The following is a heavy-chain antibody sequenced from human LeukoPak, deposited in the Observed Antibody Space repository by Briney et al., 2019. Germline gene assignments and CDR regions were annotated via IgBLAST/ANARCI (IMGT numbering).Heavy chain of an antibody. D-gene: IGHD3-22*01. CDR3: ARYFYDSSGYPYYFDY. Sequence: QPGGSLRLSCVASGFTVSSNYMSWVCQAPGKGLEWVSVIYSGGSTYYADSVKGRFTISKDNSKNTLYLRMNSLRAEDTAVYYCARYFYDSSGYPYYFDYWGQGTLVTVSS. CDR1: GFTVSSNY. V-gene: IGHV3-53*01. CDR2: IYSGGST. J-gene: IGHJ4*02.